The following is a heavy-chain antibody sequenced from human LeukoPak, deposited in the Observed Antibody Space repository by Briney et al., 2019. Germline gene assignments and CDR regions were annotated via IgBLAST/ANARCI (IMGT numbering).Heavy chain of an antibody. V-gene: IGHV3-74*01. CDR2: IKTDGSFS. CDR1: GFTFNSYW. CDR3: VKDRTTVTLFDY. D-gene: IGHD4-17*01. J-gene: IGHJ4*02. Sequence: GGSLRLSCAASGFTFNSYWMHWVRQAPGKGLVWVSRIKTDGSFSDYADAVKGRFTISRDNAKNTLYLQMNSLRAEDAAVYYCVKDRTTVTLFDYWGQGALVTGSS.